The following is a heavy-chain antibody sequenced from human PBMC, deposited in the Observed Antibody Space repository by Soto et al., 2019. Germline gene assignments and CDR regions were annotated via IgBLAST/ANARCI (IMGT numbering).Heavy chain of an antibody. J-gene: IGHJ6*02. Sequence: QVHLVQSGAEVKKPGASVKVSCKASGYTFTNYDINWVRQAPGQGLEWMGWISTYTGNTNYAQKLQGRVTMTTDTSTSTAYQELRSLRSDDTAVYYCARGYYYGSGRPTPGGMDVWGQGTTVTVSS. CDR3: ARGYYYGSGRPTPGGMDV. D-gene: IGHD3-10*01. CDR1: GYTFTNYD. V-gene: IGHV1-18*01. CDR2: ISTYTGNT.